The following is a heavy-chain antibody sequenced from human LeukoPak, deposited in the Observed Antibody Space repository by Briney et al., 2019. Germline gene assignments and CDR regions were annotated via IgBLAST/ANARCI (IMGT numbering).Heavy chain of an antibody. CDR3: ARVHSSLRYFDWLYPGGGYFDY. V-gene: IGHV1-46*03. Sequence: ASVKVSCKASGYTFTSYYMHWVRQAPGQGLEWMGIINPSGGSTSYAQKFQGRVTMTRDTSTSTVYMELSGLGSEDTAVYYCARVHSSLRYFDWLYPGGGYFDYWGQGTLVTVSS. J-gene: IGHJ4*02. D-gene: IGHD3-9*01. CDR2: INPSGGST. CDR1: GYTFTSYY.